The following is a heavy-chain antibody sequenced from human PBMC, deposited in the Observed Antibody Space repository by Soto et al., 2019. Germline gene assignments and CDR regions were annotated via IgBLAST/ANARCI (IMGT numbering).Heavy chain of an antibody. V-gene: IGHV3-15*07. D-gene: IGHD3-16*01. Sequence: GGSLRLSCAASGFTFSNAWMNWVRQAPGKGLEWVGRIKSKTDGGTTDYAAPVKGRFTISRDDSKNTLYLQMNSLKTEDTAVYYCTTDFHGFGGFEPYYYGMDVWGQGTTVTVSS. CDR3: TTDFHGFGGFEPYYYGMDV. J-gene: IGHJ6*02. CDR2: IKSKTDGGTT. CDR1: GFTFSNAW.